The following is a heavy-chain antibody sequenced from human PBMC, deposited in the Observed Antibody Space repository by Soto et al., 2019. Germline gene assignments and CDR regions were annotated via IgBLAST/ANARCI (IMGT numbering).Heavy chain of an antibody. D-gene: IGHD3-22*01. J-gene: IGHJ3*02. V-gene: IGHV3-7*01. CDR1: GFTFSSYW. CDR2: IKQDGSEK. CDR3: ARDISGYYAFDI. Sequence: GGSLRLSCAASGFTFSSYWMSWVRQAPGKGLEWVVNIKQDGSEKYYVDSVKGRFTISRDNAKNSLYLQMNSLRAEDPAVYYCARDISGYYAFDICGQGTMVTVSS.